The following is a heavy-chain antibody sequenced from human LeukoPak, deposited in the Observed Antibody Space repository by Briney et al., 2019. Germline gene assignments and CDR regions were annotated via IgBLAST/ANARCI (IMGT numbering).Heavy chain of an antibody. J-gene: IGHJ4*02. Sequence: TGGSLRLSCAASGFTFSSYSMNWVRQAPGKGLEWVSSISSSSSYIYYADSVKGRFTISRDNAKNSLYLQMNSLRAEDTAVYYCARHSGKDIAAAGNFDYWGQGTLVTVSS. CDR2: ISSSSSYI. CDR3: ARHSGKDIAAAGNFDY. V-gene: IGHV3-21*04. CDR1: GFTFSSYS. D-gene: IGHD6-13*01.